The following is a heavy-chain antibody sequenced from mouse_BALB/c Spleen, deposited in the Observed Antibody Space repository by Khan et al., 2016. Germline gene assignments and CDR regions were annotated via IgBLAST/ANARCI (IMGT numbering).Heavy chain of an antibody. V-gene: IGHV9-1*02. CDR1: GYTLTNYG. CDR3: VRHYYVGRGNYFDY. CDR2: INTYTGKP. D-gene: IGHD1-1*01. J-gene: IGHJ2*01. Sequence: QIQLVQSGPELKKPGETVKISCKASGYTLTNYGMNWVKQAPGNGLKWMGWINTYTGKPTYSDDFKGRFAFSLETSASTAYLQINSLKNEDMATYYCVRHYYVGRGNYFDYWGQGTTLTVSS.